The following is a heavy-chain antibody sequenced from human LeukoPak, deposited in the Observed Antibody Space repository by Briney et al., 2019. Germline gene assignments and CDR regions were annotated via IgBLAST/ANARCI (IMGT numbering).Heavy chain of an antibody. D-gene: IGHD6-13*01. Sequence: SETLSLTCTVSGGSISSGSYYRSWIRQPAGKGLEWIGRIYTSGSTNYNPSLKSRVTISVDTSKNQFSLKLSSVTAADTAVYYCARDSSSWYGGAFDIWGQGTMVTVSS. CDR2: IYTSGST. V-gene: IGHV4-61*02. CDR1: GGSISSGSYY. CDR3: ARDSSSWYGGAFDI. J-gene: IGHJ3*02.